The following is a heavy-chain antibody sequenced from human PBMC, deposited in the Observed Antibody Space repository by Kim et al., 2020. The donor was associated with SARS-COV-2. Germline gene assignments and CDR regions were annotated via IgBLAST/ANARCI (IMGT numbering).Heavy chain of an antibody. Sequence: SETLSLTCTVSGGSISSSSYYWGWIRQPPGKGLEWIGSIYYSGSTYYNPSLKSRVTISVDTSKNQFSLKLSSVTAADTAVYYCASWSGVHVNWFDPWGQGTLVTVSS. D-gene: IGHD3-3*01. CDR2: IYYSGST. J-gene: IGHJ5*02. V-gene: IGHV4-39*01. CDR3: ASWSGVHVNWFDP. CDR1: GGSISSSSYY.